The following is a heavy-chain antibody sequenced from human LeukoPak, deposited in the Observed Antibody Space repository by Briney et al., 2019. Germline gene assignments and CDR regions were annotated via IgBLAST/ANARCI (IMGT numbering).Heavy chain of an antibody. CDR2: INTSGST. CDR3: GRVVVTDAFGI. J-gene: IGHJ3*02. V-gene: IGHV4-4*07. CDR1: DGSINSYY. Sequence: SETLSLTCTVSDGSINSYYWSWIRQPAGKGLEWIGRINTSGSTNYNPSLKSRVTMSVDTSKNQFSLKLSSVTAADTAVYYCGRVVVTDAFGIWGQGTMVTVSS. D-gene: IGHD2-21*02.